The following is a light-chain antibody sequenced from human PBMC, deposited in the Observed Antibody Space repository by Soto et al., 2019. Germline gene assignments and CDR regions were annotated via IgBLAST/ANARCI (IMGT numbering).Light chain of an antibody. CDR3: RSYAGSNNKV. V-gene: IGLV2-8*01. Sequence: QYGVTVPPSASGSPGQSVPISCTGTSSDVGTYNYVSWYQQHPGKAPKLMIYEVSKRPAGVPDRFSGSKSGNTASLTVSGLQAEDEADYYCRSYAGSNNKVCGTATKVTVL. J-gene: IGLJ1*01. CDR1: SSDVGTYNY. CDR2: EVS.